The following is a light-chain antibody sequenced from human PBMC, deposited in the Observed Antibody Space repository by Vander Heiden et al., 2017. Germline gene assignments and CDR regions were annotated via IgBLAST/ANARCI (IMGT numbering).Light chain of an antibody. Sequence: DIQMTQSPSTLSASIGDRVTITCRASQNISSWLAWYQQKPGKAPKVLIYKASSLKSGVPSRFSGSGSGTEFTLTIGSLQPDDFAAYYCQLYHRSSLPTFGQETKLEIK. J-gene: IGKJ2*01. CDR3: QLYHRSSLPT. CDR1: QNISSW. V-gene: IGKV1-5*03. CDR2: KAS.